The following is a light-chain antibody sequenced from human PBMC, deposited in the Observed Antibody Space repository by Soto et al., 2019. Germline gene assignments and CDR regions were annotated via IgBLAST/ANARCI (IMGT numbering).Light chain of an antibody. CDR3: ALYMGGGIGV. V-gene: IGLV8-61*01. CDR1: SGSLSTNNF. CDR2: STN. J-gene: IGLJ2*01. Sequence: QAVVTQEPSFSVSPGGTVTLTCGLSSGSLSTNNFPSWYQQTPGQAPRTLLYSTNTRSSGVPDRFSGSILGNKAALTITGAQADDESDYYCALYMGGGIGVFGGGTKLTVL.